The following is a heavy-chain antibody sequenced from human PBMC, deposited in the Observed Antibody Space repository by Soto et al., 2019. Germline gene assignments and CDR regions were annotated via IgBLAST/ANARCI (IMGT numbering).Heavy chain of an antibody. Sequence: ASVKVSCKASGYTFTSYFVHWVRQAPGQGLEWMGIINPSGGSTGFAQKFQGRVTMTRDTSTSTVYMELSSLRSEDTAIFYCARDSVAGNYFYYSGMDVWGQGTTVTVSS. J-gene: IGHJ6*02. CDR2: INPSGGST. V-gene: IGHV1-46*03. D-gene: IGHD6-19*01. CDR3: ARDSVAGNYFYYSGMDV. CDR1: GYTFTSYF.